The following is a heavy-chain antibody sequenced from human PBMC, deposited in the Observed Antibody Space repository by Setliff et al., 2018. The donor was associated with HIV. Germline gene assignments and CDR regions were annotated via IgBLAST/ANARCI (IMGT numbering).Heavy chain of an antibody. Sequence: PSETLSLTCAVYGGSFSGYWSWIRQSPGKGLEWLGEINHSGKTYYNPSLKRRLTISVDTSKNEFSLKLTSVTAADTAVYYCASRVYYYDESAILREEGFVPWGQGTLVTVSS. J-gene: IGHJ5*02. CDR1: GGSFSGY. D-gene: IGHD3-22*01. CDR3: ASRVYYYDESAILREEGFVP. V-gene: IGHV4-34*01. CDR2: INHSGKT.